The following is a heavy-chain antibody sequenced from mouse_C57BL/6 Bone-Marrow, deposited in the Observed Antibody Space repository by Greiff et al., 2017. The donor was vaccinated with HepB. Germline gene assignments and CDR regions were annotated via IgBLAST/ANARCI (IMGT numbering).Heavy chain of an antibody. J-gene: IGHJ2*01. CDR1: GFNIKDDY. CDR2: IDPENGDT. Sequence: VQLQQSGAELVRPGASVKLSCTASGFNIKDDYMHWVKQRPEQGLEWIGWIDPENGDTEYASKFQGKAPRTADTSSNTAYLQLSSLTSEDTAVYYCTSITTVVAPDYFDYWGQGTTLTVSS. D-gene: IGHD1-1*01. V-gene: IGHV14-4*01. CDR3: TSITTVVAPDYFDY.